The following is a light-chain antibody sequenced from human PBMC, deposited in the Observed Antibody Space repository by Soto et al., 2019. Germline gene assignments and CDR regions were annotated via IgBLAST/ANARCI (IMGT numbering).Light chain of an antibody. V-gene: IGLV2-14*01. Sequence: QSVLTEPSSVSGSPGQSITISCTGTSSDVGHYNHGSWYQQHPGKAPKLIIYEVSNRPSAVSDRFSGSKSGNTASLTISGLQTEDEAHYYCTSDTGGSATFVFRTGTKVNV. CDR1: SSDVGHYNH. CDR2: EVS. J-gene: IGLJ1*01. CDR3: TSDTGGSATFV.